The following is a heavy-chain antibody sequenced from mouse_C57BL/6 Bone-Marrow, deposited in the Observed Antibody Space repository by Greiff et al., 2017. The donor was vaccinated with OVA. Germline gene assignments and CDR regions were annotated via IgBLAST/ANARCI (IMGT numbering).Heavy chain of an antibody. J-gene: IGHJ2*01. V-gene: IGHV1-81*01. CDR1: GYTFTSYG. CDR3: ARYDGYYFDY. Sequence: VQLQHSGAELARPGASVKLSCKASGYTFTSYGISWVKQRTGQGLEWIGEIYPRSGNTYYNEKFKGKATLTADKSSSTAYMELRSLTSEDSAVYFCARYDGYYFDYWGQGTTLTVSS. CDR2: IYPRSGNT. D-gene: IGHD2-3*01.